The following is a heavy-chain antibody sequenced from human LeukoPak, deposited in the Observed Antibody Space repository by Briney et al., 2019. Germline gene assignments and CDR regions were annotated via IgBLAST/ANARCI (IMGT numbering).Heavy chain of an antibody. CDR3: ARSRGFTYGMDV. Sequence: SETLSLTCTVSGGSISSYYWSWIRQPPRKGLEWLGYIYYSGSTSYNPSLKSRVTILVDTSKNQVSLKLSSVTAADTAVYYCARSRGFTYGMDVWGQGTTVTVSS. J-gene: IGHJ6*02. CDR2: IYYSGST. D-gene: IGHD3-10*01. V-gene: IGHV4-59*01. CDR1: GGSISSYY.